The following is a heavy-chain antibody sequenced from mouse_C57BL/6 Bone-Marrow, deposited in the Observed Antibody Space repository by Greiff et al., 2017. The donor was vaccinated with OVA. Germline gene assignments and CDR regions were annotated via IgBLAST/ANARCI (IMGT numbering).Heavy chain of an antibody. CDR2: ISDGGSYT. D-gene: IGHD2-4*01. J-gene: IGHJ4*01. Sequence: EVMLVESGGGLVKPGGSLKLSCAASGFTFSSYAMSWVRQTPEKRLEWVATISDGGSYTYYPDNVKGRFTISRDNAKNNLYLQMSHLKSEDTAMYYCAREVYYDYEEAMDYWGQGTSVTVSS. CDR1: GFTFSSYA. CDR3: AREVYYDYEEAMDY. V-gene: IGHV5-4*01.